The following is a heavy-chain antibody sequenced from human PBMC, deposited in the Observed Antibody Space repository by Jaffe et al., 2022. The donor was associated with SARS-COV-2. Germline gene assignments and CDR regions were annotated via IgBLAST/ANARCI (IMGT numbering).Heavy chain of an antibody. CDR3: ARDLTDSVAWGVVDF. CDR1: GFTFSTYN. D-gene: IGHD7-27*01. Sequence: EVQLVESGGGLVQPGGSLRLSCAASGFTFSTYNMNWVRQAPGRGLEWLSYISSSSDTIFYADSLKGRFTVSRDNAKNSLYLQIRSLRDEDTAVYYCARDLTDSVAWGVVDFWGQGTLVTVSS. V-gene: IGHV3-48*02. CDR2: ISSSSDTI. J-gene: IGHJ4*02.